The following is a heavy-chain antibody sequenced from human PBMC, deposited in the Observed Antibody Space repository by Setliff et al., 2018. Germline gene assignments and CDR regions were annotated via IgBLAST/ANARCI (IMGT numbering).Heavy chain of an antibody. CDR2: ILDDGVKK. D-gene: IGHD6-25*01. J-gene: IGHJ4*02. Sequence: GGSLRLSCAASGFTFSSYRMHWVRQAPGKGLEWVAVILDDGVKKYHADSVKGRFTISRDNAKNTLYLQMNSLRAEDTAVYYCARGNSGGDYWGQGTLVTVSS. V-gene: IGHV3-33*08. CDR1: GFTFSSYR. CDR3: ARGNSGGDY.